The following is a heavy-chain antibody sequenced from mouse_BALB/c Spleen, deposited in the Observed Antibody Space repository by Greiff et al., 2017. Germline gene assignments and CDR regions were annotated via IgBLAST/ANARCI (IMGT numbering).Heavy chain of an antibody. CDR3: ARLWLRHYFDY. CDR2: INPSTGYT. CDR1: GYTFTSYW. Sequence: QVQLQQSGAELAKPGASVKMSCKASGYTFTSYWMHWVKQRPGQGLEWIGYINPSTGYTEYNQKFKDKATLTADKSSSTAYMQLSSLTSEDSAVYYCARLWLRHYFDYWGQGTTLTVSS. V-gene: IGHV1-7*01. D-gene: IGHD2-2*01. J-gene: IGHJ2*01.